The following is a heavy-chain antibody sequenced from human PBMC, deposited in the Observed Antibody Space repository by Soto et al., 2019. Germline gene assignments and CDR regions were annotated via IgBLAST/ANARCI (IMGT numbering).Heavy chain of an antibody. Sequence: QITLKESGPTLVKPTQTLTLTCTFSGFSLSTSGVGVGWIRQPPGKALEWLALIYWDDDKRYSPSLKSRLTITKDTSKNQVVLTMTNMDPVDTATYYCAHSRCGGDCLQSYSSHYYYGMDVWGKGTTVPVSS. J-gene: IGHJ6*04. D-gene: IGHD2-21*02. CDR1: GFSLSTSGVG. V-gene: IGHV2-5*02. CDR2: IYWDDDK. CDR3: AHSRCGGDCLQSYSSHYYYGMDV.